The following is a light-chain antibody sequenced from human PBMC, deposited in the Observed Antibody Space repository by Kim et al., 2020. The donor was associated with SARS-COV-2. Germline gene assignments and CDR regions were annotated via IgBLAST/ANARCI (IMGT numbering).Light chain of an antibody. CDR3: QAWDSSTVV. CDR2: QDS. J-gene: IGLJ2*01. V-gene: IGLV3-1*01. Sequence: SYELTQPPSVSVSPGQTASITCSGDKLGDKYACWYQQKPGQSPVLVIYQDSNRPSGIPERFSGSKSGNTAILTISRTQAMDEADYYCQAWDSSTVVFGGG. CDR1: KLGDKY.